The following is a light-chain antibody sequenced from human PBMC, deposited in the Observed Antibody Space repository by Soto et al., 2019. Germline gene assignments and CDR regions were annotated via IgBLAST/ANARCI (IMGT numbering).Light chain of an antibody. Sequence: QSVLTQPPSASGTPGQRVTISCSGSSSNIGSNYVSWYQQLPGTAPKLLIYRNNPRPSGVPARFSGAKSGTSASRAISGLRSEDEADYYCAAWDDILSAWVFGGGTKLTVL. V-gene: IGLV1-47*01. J-gene: IGLJ3*02. CDR3: AAWDDILSAWV. CDR2: RNN. CDR1: SSNIGSNY.